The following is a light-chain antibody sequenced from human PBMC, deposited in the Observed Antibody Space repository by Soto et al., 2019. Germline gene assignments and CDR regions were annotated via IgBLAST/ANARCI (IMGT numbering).Light chain of an antibody. CDR3: QQYNSYPLT. V-gene: IGKV1-5*03. J-gene: IGKJ4*01. CDR1: QSISSW. Sequence: DIQMTQSPSTLSASVGDRVTITCRASQSISSWLAWYQQKPGKAPNLLIYKASSLESGVPSRFSGSGSGKEFTLTISSLQPDDFATYYCQQYNSYPLTFGGGTNVEIK. CDR2: KAS.